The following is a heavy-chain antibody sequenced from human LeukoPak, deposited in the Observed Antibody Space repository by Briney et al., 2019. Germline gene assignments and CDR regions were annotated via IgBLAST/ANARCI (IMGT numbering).Heavy chain of an antibody. CDR1: GGSISSYY. J-gene: IGHJ6*03. V-gene: IGHV4-59*01. Sequence: PSETLSLTCTVSGGSISSYYWSWLRQPPGKGLEWIGYIYYSGSTNYNPSLKSRVTISVDTSKNQFSLKLSSVTAADTAVYYCAREGITVTTYYYYYMDVWGKGTTVTVSS. CDR2: IYYSGST. D-gene: IGHD4-17*01. CDR3: AREGITVTTYYYYYMDV.